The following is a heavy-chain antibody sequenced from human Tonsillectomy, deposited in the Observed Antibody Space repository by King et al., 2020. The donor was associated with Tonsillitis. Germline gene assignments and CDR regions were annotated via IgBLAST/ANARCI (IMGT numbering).Heavy chain of an antibody. CDR2: IYWDGDET. D-gene: IGHD3-10*01. CDR3: VKDLVYGSGTKYGMDV. V-gene: IGHV3-43*01. J-gene: IGHJ6*02. CDR1: GFTFDDHT. Sequence: VQLVESGGVVVQPGGSLRLSCAASGFTFDDHTMHWVRQAPGKGLEWVSLIYWDGDETHYADSVKGRFTISRDNSKNSLYLQMNSLRTEDTPLYYCVKDLVYGSGTKYGMDVWGQGTTVTVSS.